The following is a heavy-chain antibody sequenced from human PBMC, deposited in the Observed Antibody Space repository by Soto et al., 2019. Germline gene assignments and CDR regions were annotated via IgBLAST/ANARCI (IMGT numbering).Heavy chain of an antibody. D-gene: IGHD6-6*01. CDR1: GYTFTSYD. V-gene: IGHV1-8*01. J-gene: IGHJ6*03. CDR2: MNPNSGNT. Sequence: ASVKVSCKTSGYTFTSYDINWVRQATGPGLEWLGWMNPNSGNTGYAQKFQGRVTMTRNTSISTAYMELSSLRSEDTAVYYCARGGVYSSSSGWFNYYYMDVWGKGTTVTVSS. CDR3: ARGGVYSSSSGWFNYYYMDV.